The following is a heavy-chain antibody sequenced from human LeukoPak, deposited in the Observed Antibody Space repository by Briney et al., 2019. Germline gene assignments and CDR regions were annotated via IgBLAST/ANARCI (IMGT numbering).Heavy chain of an antibody. CDR3: AKDISFYGSGSYQNY. J-gene: IGHJ4*02. Sequence: PTGGSLRLSCAASGFTFDDYAMHWVRQAPGKGLEWVSLISWDGGSTYYADSVKGRFTISRDNSKNSLYLQMNSLRAEDTALYYCAKDISFYGSGSYQNYWGQGTLVTVSS. CDR1: GFTFDDYA. V-gene: IGHV3-43D*04. D-gene: IGHD3-10*01. CDR2: ISWDGGST.